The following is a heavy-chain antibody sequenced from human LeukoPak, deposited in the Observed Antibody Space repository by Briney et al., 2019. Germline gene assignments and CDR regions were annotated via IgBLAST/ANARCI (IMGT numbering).Heavy chain of an antibody. Sequence: SQTLSLTCAISGYSVSSNSVTWNWIRQSPSRGLDWLGRTYYRSTCYNDYAVSVRGRITVNPDTSKNQFSLHLNSVTPEDTAVYYCARRLTQYDCFDPWGQGILVTVSS. CDR1: GYSVSSNSVT. V-gene: IGHV6-1*01. CDR3: ARRLTQYDCFDP. J-gene: IGHJ5*02. CDR2: TYYRSTCYN. D-gene: IGHD2-2*01.